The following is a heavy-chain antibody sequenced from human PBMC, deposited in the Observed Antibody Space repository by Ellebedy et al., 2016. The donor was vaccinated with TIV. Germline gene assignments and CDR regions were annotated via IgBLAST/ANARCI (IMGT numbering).Heavy chain of an antibody. Sequence: GGSLRLXXAASGFTFSSYGMHWVRQAPGKGLEWVAVISYDGSNKYYADSVKGRFTISRDNSKNTLYLQMNSLRAEDTAVYYCAKDSNSSWFDYWGQGTLVTVSS. D-gene: IGHD6-13*01. CDR1: GFTFSSYG. CDR2: ISYDGSNK. CDR3: AKDSNSSWFDY. V-gene: IGHV3-30*18. J-gene: IGHJ4*02.